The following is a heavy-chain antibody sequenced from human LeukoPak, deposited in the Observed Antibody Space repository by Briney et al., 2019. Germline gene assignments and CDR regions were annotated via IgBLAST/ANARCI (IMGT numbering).Heavy chain of an antibody. Sequence: PGGSLRLSCAASGFTFSSYSMNWVRQAPGKGLEWVSSISSSSSYIYYADSVKGRFTISRDNAKNSLYLQMNSLRAEDTAVYYCARIYYDSSGYTHGFDYWGQGTLVTVSS. CDR2: ISSSSSYI. CDR3: ARIYYDSSGYTHGFDY. D-gene: IGHD3-22*01. J-gene: IGHJ4*02. V-gene: IGHV3-21*01. CDR1: GFTFSSYS.